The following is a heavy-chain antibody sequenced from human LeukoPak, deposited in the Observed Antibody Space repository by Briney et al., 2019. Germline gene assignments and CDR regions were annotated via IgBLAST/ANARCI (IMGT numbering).Heavy chain of an antibody. Sequence: SETLSLTCTVSGGSISSYYWSWIRQPPGMGLEWIGHIYYSGSTNYNPSLKSRVTISVDTSKNQFSLKLSSVTAADTAVYYYATHGISSSPEFDYRGQGTLVTVSS. V-gene: IGHV4-59*08. CDR1: GGSISSYY. CDR2: IYYSGST. CDR3: ATHGISSSPEFDY. J-gene: IGHJ4*02. D-gene: IGHD6-6*01.